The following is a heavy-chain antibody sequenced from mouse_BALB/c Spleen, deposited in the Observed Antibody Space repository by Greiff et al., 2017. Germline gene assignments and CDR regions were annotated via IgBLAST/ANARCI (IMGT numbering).Heavy chain of an antibody. D-gene: IGHD1-1*01. J-gene: IGHJ4*01. Sequence: EVHLVESGGGLVQPGGSMKLSCVASGFTFSNYWMNWVRQSPEKGLEWVAEIRLKSNNYATHYAESVKGRFTISRDDSKSSVYLQMNNLRAEDTGIYYCTFITTVVRAMDYWGQGTSVTVSS. CDR1: GFTFSNYW. CDR2: IRLKSNNYAT. V-gene: IGHV6-6*02. CDR3: TFITTVVRAMDY.